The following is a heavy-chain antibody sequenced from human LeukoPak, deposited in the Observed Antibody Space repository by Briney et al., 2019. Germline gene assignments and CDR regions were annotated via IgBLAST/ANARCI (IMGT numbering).Heavy chain of an antibody. J-gene: IGHJ4*02. Sequence: PGRALRLSCDVSGFTFSTYGMNWVRQAPGNGLEWVANINPADSDKYYVDSVKGRFTISRDNAKNSLYLQMNSLRVEDTAIYYCGRGDPDYWGQGTLVTVPS. CDR2: INPADSDK. CDR3: GRGDPDY. V-gene: IGHV3-7*01. CDR1: GFTFSTYG.